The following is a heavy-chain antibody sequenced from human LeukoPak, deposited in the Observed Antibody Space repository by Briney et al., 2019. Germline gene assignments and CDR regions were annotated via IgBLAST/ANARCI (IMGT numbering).Heavy chain of an antibody. CDR2: ISYDGSNK. D-gene: IGHD6-13*01. Sequence: GGSLRLSCAAFGFTFSSYGMHWVRQAPGKGLEWVAVISYDGSNKYYADSVKGRFTISRDNSKNTLYLQMNSLRAEDTAVYYCAKERQQLAHWFDPWGQGTLVTVSS. CDR1: GFTFSSYG. J-gene: IGHJ5*02. V-gene: IGHV3-30*18. CDR3: AKERQQLAHWFDP.